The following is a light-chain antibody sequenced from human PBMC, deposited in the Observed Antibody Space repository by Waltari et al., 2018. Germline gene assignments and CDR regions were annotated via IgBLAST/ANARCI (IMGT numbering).Light chain of an antibody. CDR3: QNHERLPAT. V-gene: IGKV3-20*01. CDR1: QSIGKY. Sequence: EIVLTQSPGTLSLSPGERATLSCRASQSIGKYLVWYQQKPGQAPRLLIYAASSRATGVPDRLSGSGSGTDFSLTIRGLEPEDFAVYYCQNHERLPATFGQGTKVEIK. J-gene: IGKJ1*01. CDR2: AAS.